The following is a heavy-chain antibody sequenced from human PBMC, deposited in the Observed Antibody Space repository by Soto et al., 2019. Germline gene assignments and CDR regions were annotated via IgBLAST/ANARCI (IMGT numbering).Heavy chain of an antibody. Sequence: SVKVSCKASGGTFSSYAISWVRQAPGQGLEWMGGIIPIFGTANYAQKFQGRVTITADESTSTAYMELSSLRSEDTAVYYCARDQGYYDFWSGYSTGFDYWRQGTLVTASS. CDR3: ARDQGYYDFWSGYSTGFDY. D-gene: IGHD3-3*01. CDR1: GGTFSSYA. V-gene: IGHV1-69*13. CDR2: IIPIFGTA. J-gene: IGHJ4*02.